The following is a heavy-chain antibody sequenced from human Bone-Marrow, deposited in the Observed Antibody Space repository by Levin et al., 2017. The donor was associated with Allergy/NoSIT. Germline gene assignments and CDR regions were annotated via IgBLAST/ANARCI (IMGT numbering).Heavy chain of an antibody. CDR1: GFTFTSSA. J-gene: IGHJ4*02. CDR2: IVVGSGNT. Sequence: GASVKVSCKASGFTFTSSAVQWVRQARGQRLEWIGWIVVGSGNTNYAQKFQERVTITRDMSTSTAYMELSSLRSEDTAVYYCAALELATKARSDYWGQGTLVTVSS. V-gene: IGHV1-58*01. D-gene: IGHD5-24*01. CDR3: AALELATKARSDY.